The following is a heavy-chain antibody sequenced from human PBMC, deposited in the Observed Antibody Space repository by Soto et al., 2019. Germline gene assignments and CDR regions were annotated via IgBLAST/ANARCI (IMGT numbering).Heavy chain of an antibody. CDR3: ARVEGSSYDTDVYYYYYMDV. CDR1: GYTFTSYG. D-gene: IGHD6-6*01. J-gene: IGHJ6*03. CDR2: ISAYNGNT. Sequence: ASVKVSCKASGYTFTSYGISWVRQAPGQGLEWMGWISAYNGNTNYAQKLQGRVTMTTDTSTSTAYMELRSLRSDDTAVYYCARVEGSSYDTDVYYYYYMDVWGKGTTVTVSS. V-gene: IGHV1-18*01.